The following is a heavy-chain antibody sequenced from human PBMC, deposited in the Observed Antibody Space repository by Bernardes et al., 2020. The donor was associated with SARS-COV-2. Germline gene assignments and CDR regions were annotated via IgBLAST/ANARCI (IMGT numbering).Heavy chain of an antibody. CDR3: ARGGAEDGYNYWGGYYYGMDV. V-gene: IGHV1-46*01. CDR1: GYTFTSYY. CDR2: INPSGGST. D-gene: IGHD5-12*01. J-gene: IGHJ6*02. Sequence: AAVKDSCKASGYTFTSYYMHWVRQAPGQGLEWMGIINPSGGSTSYAQKFQGRVTMTRDTSTSTVYMELSSLRSEDTAVYYCARGGAEDGYNYWGGYYYGMDVWGQGTTVTGSS.